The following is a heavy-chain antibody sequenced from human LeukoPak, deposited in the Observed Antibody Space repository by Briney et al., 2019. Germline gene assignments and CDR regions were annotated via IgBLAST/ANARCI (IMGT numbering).Heavy chain of an antibody. CDR2: ISGSGGST. J-gene: IGHJ5*01. Sequence: GGSLRLSCAVSGFTFSTYWMSWVRQAPGKGLEWVSGISGSGGSTYYADSVKGRFTISRDNTKNTLYLQMNSLRAEDTAVYYCAKDRHAPGRYCSSTSCFPFDSWGQGTLVTVSS. V-gene: IGHV3-23*01. CDR3: AKDRHAPGRYCSSTSCFPFDS. CDR1: GFTFSTYW. D-gene: IGHD2-2*01.